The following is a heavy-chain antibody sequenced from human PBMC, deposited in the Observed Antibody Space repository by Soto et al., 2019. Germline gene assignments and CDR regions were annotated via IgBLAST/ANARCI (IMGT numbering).Heavy chain of an antibody. CDR1: GGSITSYY. V-gene: IGHV4-4*07. Sequence: KPSETLSLTCTVSGGSITSYYWSWIRQSAGKGLEWIGRIYPGGSTKYNPSLKSRVTLSVDMSKSQISLEVSSVTAADTAVYYCARDLGSTALHRVNWFDPWGQGTLVTVSS. CDR3: ARDLGSTALHRVNWFDP. CDR2: IYPGGST. J-gene: IGHJ5*02. D-gene: IGHD2-2*01.